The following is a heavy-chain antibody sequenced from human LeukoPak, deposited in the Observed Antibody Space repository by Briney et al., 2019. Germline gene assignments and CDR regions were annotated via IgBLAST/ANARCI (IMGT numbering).Heavy chain of an antibody. D-gene: IGHD5-18*01. Sequence: SVKVSCKASGGTFSSYAISWVRQAPGQGLEWMGRIIPILGIANYAQKFQGRVTITADKSTSTAYMELSSLRSDDTAVYYCARVDMDTNYYYGMDVWGQGTTVTVSS. J-gene: IGHJ6*02. CDR1: GGTFSSYA. V-gene: IGHV1-69*04. CDR3: ARVDMDTNYYYGMDV. CDR2: IIPILGIA.